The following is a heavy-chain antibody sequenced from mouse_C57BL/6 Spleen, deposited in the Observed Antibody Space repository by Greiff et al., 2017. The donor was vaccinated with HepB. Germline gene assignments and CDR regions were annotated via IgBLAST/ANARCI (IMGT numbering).Heavy chain of an antibody. D-gene: IGHD1-1*01. CDR1: GFTFSSYT. J-gene: IGHJ2*01. CDR3: ARSPGSSYSYYFDY. V-gene: IGHV5-9*01. Sequence: EVKVEESGGGLVKPGGSLKLSCAASGFTFSSYTMSWVRQTPEKRLEWVATISGGGGNTYYPDSVKGRFTISRDNAKNTLYLQMSSLRSEDTALYYCARSPGSSYSYYFDYWGQGTTLTVSS. CDR2: ISGGGGNT.